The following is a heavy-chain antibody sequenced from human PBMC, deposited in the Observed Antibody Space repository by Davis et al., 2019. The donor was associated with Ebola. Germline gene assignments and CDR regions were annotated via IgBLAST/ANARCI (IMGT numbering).Heavy chain of an antibody. Sequence: SETLSLTCTVSGASISSSNYYWGWIRQPPGKGLEWIGSIYYSGSTYYNPSLKSRVTISVDTSKNQFSLKLSSVTAADTAVYYCARGRDFWRNWGQGTLVTVSS. CDR3: ARGRDFWRN. J-gene: IGHJ4*02. D-gene: IGHD3-3*01. V-gene: IGHV4-39*01. CDR2: IYYSGST. CDR1: GASISSSNYY.